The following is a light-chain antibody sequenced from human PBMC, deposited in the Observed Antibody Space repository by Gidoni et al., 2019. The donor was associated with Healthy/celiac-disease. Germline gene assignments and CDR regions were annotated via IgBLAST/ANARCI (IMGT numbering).Light chain of an antibody. J-gene: IGKJ3*01. V-gene: IGKV1-39*01. CDR2: AAS. Sequence: DIQMTQSPSSLSASVGDRVTITCRASQSINSYLNWYQQKPGKAPKLLIYAASSLQSGVPSRFSGSGSGTDFTLTISSLKPEDFANYYCQQSYSTPRGFGPGTKVEIK. CDR1: QSINSY. CDR3: QQSYSTPRG.